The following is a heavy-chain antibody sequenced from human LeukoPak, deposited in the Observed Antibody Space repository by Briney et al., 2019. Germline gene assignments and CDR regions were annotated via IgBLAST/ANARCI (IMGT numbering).Heavy chain of an antibody. Sequence: SQTLSLTCTVSGGSISSGDYYYWSWIRQPAGKGLEWIGRIYTSGSTNYNPSLKTRVSISVDRSKNQFSLKLSSVTAADTAVYYCARDEYYYDSSGYYYWFDPWGQGTLVTVSS. CDR2: IYTSGST. V-gene: IGHV4-61*02. J-gene: IGHJ5*02. CDR3: ARDEYYYDSSGYYYWFDP. CDR1: GGSISSGDYYY. D-gene: IGHD3-22*01.